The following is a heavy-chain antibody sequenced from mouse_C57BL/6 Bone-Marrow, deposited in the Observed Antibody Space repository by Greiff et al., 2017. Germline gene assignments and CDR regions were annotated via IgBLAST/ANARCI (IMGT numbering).Heavy chain of an antibody. V-gene: IGHV14-2*01. Sequence: VQLQQSGAELVKPGASVKLSCTASGFNIKDYYMHWVKQRTEQGLEWIGRIDPEDGETKYAPQFQGKATITADTSSNTAYLQLSSLTSEDTAVYYCARGEGYEDIDYWGQGTTLTVSS. CDR3: ARGEGYEDIDY. D-gene: IGHD2-2*01. CDR2: IDPEDGET. CDR1: GFNIKDYY. J-gene: IGHJ2*01.